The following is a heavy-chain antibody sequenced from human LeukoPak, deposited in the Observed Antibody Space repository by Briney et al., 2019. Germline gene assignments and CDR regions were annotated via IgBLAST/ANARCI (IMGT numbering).Heavy chain of an antibody. D-gene: IGHD1-1*01. V-gene: IGHV1-2*02. CDR3: ARATSGTTYNWFDP. Sequence: ASVTVSFTASGYTFTVYYMHWVRQAPGQGLEWMGWINPNSGGTNYAQKFQGRVTMTRDTSISTAYMELSRLRSDDTAVYYCARATSGTTYNWFDPWGQGTLVTVSS. J-gene: IGHJ5*02. CDR2: INPNSGGT. CDR1: GYTFTVYY.